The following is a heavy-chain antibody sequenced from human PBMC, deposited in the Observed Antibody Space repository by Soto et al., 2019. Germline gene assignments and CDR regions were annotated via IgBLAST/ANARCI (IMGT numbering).Heavy chain of an antibody. V-gene: IGHV1-24*01. Sequence: ASVKVSCKVSGYTLTELSMHWVRQAPGKGLEWMGGFDPEDGETIYAQKFQGRVTMTEDTSTDTAYMELSSLRSEDTAVYYCATVGGQYYYGSGSPNWFDPWGQGTLVTVSS. D-gene: IGHD3-10*01. CDR3: ATVGGQYYYGSGSPNWFDP. CDR2: FDPEDGET. J-gene: IGHJ5*02. CDR1: GYTLTELS.